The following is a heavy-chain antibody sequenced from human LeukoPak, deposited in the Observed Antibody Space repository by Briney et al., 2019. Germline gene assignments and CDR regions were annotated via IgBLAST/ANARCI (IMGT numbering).Heavy chain of an antibody. CDR2: IYSGGST. CDR1: GFTVSSNY. D-gene: IGHD3-9*01. Sequence: GGSLRLSCAASGFTVSSNYMSWVCQAPGKGLEWVSVIYSGGSTYYADSVEGRFTISRDNSKNTLYLQMNSLRAEDTAVYYCATSEHVLRYFDWLNWGLGTLVTVSS. V-gene: IGHV3-66*02. CDR3: ATSEHVLRYFDWLN. J-gene: IGHJ4*02.